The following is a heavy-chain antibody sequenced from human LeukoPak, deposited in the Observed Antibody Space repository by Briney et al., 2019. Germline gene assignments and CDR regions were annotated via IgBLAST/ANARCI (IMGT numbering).Heavy chain of an antibody. Sequence: PGGSLRLSCAASGFTFSSYGMHWVRQAPGKGLEWVAFIRYDGSNKYYADSVKGRLTISRDNSKNTLYLQMNSLRAEDTAVYYCAKDPSYYYGSGSYYNPSGAFDYWGQGTLVTVSS. CDR1: GFTFSSYG. J-gene: IGHJ4*02. CDR2: IRYDGSNK. V-gene: IGHV3-30*02. CDR3: AKDPSYYYGSGSYYNPSGAFDY. D-gene: IGHD3-10*01.